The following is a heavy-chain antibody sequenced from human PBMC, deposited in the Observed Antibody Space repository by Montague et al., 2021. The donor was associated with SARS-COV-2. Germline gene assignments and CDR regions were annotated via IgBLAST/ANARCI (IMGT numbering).Heavy chain of an antibody. J-gene: IGHJ3*02. V-gene: IGHV4-34*01. CDR1: GGSSSDYY. CDR2: IHHRGSS. D-gene: IGHD3-3*01. Sequence: SETLSLTCAVYGGSSSDYYWTWIRQPPGKGLEWIGEIHHRGSSNYNPSLKSRVTLSVDTSKNQISLQLTSVTAADTALYYCARAQVTIFAVLIMLPSAGAIDIWGQGTAVTVSS. CDR3: ARAQVTIFAVLIMLPSAGAIDI.